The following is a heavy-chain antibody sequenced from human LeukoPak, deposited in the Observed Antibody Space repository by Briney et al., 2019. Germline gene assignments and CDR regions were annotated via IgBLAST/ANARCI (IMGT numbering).Heavy chain of an antibody. CDR3: ARSHSGWYQLGDY. Sequence: SVKVSCKASGGTFNSYAISWVRQAPGQGLEWMGRIIPIFGTANYAQKFQGRVTITTDESTSTAYMELSSLRSEDTDVYYCARSHSGWYQLGDYWGQGTLVTVSS. J-gene: IGHJ4*02. V-gene: IGHV1-69*05. CDR2: IIPIFGTA. D-gene: IGHD6-19*01. CDR1: GGTFNSYA.